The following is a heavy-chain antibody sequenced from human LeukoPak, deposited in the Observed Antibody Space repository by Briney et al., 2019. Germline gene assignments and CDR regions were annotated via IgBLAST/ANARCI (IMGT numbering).Heavy chain of an antibody. V-gene: IGHV3-7*03. J-gene: IGHJ5*02. Sequence: PGGSLRLSCAASGFTFSSYAMSWVRQAPGKGLEWVANIKQDGSEKYYVDSVKGRFTISRDNAKNSLYLQMNSLRAEDTAVYYCARGGIVVVPAAMEFDPWGQGTLVTVSS. CDR1: GFTFSSYA. CDR2: IKQDGSEK. D-gene: IGHD2-2*01. CDR3: ARGGIVVVPAAMEFDP.